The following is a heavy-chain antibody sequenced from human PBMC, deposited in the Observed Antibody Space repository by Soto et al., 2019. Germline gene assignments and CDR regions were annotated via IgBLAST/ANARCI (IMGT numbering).Heavy chain of an antibody. CDR2: INHSGSS. J-gene: IGHJ4*02. CDR3: ARGISLIVEVHRDAPDKYYFDS. V-gene: IGHV4-34*01. Sequence: SETLSLTCAIYGGSFSGYYWSWIRQPPGKGLEWIGEINHSGSSISNPSLKSRVTISVDTSKNQFSLKLRSVTAADTAAYYCARGISLIVEVHRDAPDKYYFDSWSQGTLVTVSS. D-gene: IGHD2-15*01. CDR1: GGSFSGYY.